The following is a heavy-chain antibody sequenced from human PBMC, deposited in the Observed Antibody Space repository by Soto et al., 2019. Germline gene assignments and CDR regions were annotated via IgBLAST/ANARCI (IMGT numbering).Heavy chain of an antibody. CDR1: RGAISGSY. V-gene: IGHV4-59*07. CDR3: ARGYSGYDYLLTNYYYYYMEV. J-gene: IGHJ6*03. CDR2: IYYSGST. D-gene: IGHD5-12*01. Sequence: PSDTLSLSGVVARGAISGSYWSLIRQPPGKGLEWIGYIYYSGSTNYNPSLKSRVTISVDTSKNQFSPKLSSVTAADTAVYYCARGYSGYDYLLTNYYYYYMEVWGKGTPVTVSS.